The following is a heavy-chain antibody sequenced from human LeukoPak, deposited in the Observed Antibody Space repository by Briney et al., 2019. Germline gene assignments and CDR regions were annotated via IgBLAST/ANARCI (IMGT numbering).Heavy chain of an antibody. D-gene: IGHD3-16*01. Sequence: LSGGSLRLSCAASGFTFSSYAMSWVRQAPGKGLEWVSAISGSGGSTYYADSVKGRFTISRDNSKNTLYLQMNSLRAEDTAVYYCAKDGALLYGGEYYFDYWGQGTLVTVSS. J-gene: IGHJ4*02. CDR3: AKDGALLYGGEYYFDY. CDR2: ISGSGGST. V-gene: IGHV3-23*01. CDR1: GFTFSSYA.